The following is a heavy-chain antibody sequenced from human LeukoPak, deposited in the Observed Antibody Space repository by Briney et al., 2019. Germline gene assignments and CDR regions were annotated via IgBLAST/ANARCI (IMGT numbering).Heavy chain of an antibody. D-gene: IGHD3-3*01. CDR2: TYYRSKWNN. CDR3: ARGFRKDFLSGYYVFDF. CDR1: GDSVSSNSAA. Sequence: SQTLSLTCAISGDSVSSNSAAWNWLRQSSSGGLEWLGRTYYRSKWNNEYAVSVKGRMTIGPDTSENQFSLHLDSVTPEDTAVYFCARGFRKDFLSGYYVFDFWGQGTRVTVSS. J-gene: IGHJ4*02. V-gene: IGHV6-1*01.